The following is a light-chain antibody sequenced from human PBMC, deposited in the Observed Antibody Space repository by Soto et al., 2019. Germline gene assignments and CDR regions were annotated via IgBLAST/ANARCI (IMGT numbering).Light chain of an antibody. V-gene: IGLV2-14*01. J-gene: IGLJ1*01. CDR1: SXDVGAYNY. CDR2: EVS. Sequence: QSVLTQPASASGSPGQSITISCTGTSXDVGAYNYVSWYQQHPGKAPKLMIYEVSNRPSGVSHRFSGSKSDNTASLTISGLQTDDEADYYCSSYTSSRTLVFGTGTKVTVL. CDR3: SSYTSSRTLV.